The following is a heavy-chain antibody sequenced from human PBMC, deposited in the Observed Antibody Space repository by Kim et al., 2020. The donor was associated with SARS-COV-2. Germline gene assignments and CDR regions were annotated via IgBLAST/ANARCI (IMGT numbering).Heavy chain of an antibody. CDR3: TTSSHPDN. D-gene: IGHD2-2*01. J-gene: IGHJ4*02. V-gene: IGHV3-15*01. CDR2: GGTT. Sequence: GGTTDYAAPVKGRFTISRDDSKNTLYLQMNSLKTEDTAVYYCTTSSHPDNWGQGTLVTVSS.